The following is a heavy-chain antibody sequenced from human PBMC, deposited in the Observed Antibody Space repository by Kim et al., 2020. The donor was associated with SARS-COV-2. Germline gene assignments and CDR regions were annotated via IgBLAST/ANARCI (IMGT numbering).Heavy chain of an antibody. CDR3: ARERGGYCSSTSCYMD. CDR2: IYYSGST. CDR1: GGSISSSSYY. D-gene: IGHD2-2*01. J-gene: IGHJ6*01. Sequence: SETLSLTCTVSGGSISSSSYYWGWIRQPPGKGLEWIGSIYYSGSTYYNPSLKSRVTISVDTSKNQFSLKLSSVTAADTAVYYCARERGGYCSSTSCYMD. V-gene: IGHV4-39*07.